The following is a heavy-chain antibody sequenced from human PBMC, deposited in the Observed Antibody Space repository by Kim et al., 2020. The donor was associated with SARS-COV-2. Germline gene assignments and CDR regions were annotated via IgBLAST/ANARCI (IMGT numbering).Heavy chain of an antibody. Sequence: GGSLRLSCAPSGFTFSNYAMSWVCQAPGKVLEWVSAISGSGGSAYYADSVRGRFPISRDNSKNTLFLQMNSLGAEDTAVYFCARGYYGDYRFDSWGQGTLVTVSS. CDR1: GFTFSNYA. V-gene: IGHV3-23*01. D-gene: IGHD4-17*01. CDR2: ISGSGGSA. J-gene: IGHJ4*02. CDR3: ARGYYGDYRFDS.